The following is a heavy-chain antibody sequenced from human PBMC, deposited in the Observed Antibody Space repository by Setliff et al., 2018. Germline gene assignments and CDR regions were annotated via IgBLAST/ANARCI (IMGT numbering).Heavy chain of an antibody. CDR2: IYYSGST. D-gene: IGHD5-18*01. V-gene: IGHV4-59*01. CDR1: GGSISSYY. J-gene: IGHJ6*02. Sequence: TSETLSLTCTVSGGSISSYYWSWIWQPPGKGLEWIGYIYYSGSTNYNPSLKSRVTISVDTSKNQFSLKLSSVTAADTAVYYCAREHGYSYGQTYYYYGMDVWGQGTTVTVSS. CDR3: AREHGYSYGQTYYYYGMDV.